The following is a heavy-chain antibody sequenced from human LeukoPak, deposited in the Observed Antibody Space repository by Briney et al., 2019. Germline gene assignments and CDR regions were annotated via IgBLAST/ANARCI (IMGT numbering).Heavy chain of an antibody. V-gene: IGHV3-23*01. J-gene: IGHJ4*02. Sequence: PGGSLRLSCAASGFSFDDYAMHWVRQAPGKGLEWVSGINYSGDSTYYADSVKGRFTISRDNSKNTLYLQMNSLRVEDTAVYYCAKHSWWSGYFYFLPFDYWGQGTLVTVSS. CDR3: AKHSWWSGYFYFLPFDY. D-gene: IGHD3-3*01. CDR1: GFSFDDYA. CDR2: INYSGDST.